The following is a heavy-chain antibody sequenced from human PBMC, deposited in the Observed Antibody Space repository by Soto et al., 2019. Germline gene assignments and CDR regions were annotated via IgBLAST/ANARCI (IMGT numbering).Heavy chain of an antibody. V-gene: IGHV5-51*01. D-gene: IGHD3-22*01. J-gene: IGHJ4*02. Sequence: GESLKISCKGSGYSFTSYWIGWVRQMPGKGLEWMGIIYPGDSDTRYSPSFQGQVTISADKSISTAYLQWSSLKASDTDMYYCARRRAYYYDSSGYYEWDYWGQGTLVTVSS. CDR3: ARRRAYYYDSSGYYEWDY. CDR2: IYPGDSDT. CDR1: GYSFTSYW.